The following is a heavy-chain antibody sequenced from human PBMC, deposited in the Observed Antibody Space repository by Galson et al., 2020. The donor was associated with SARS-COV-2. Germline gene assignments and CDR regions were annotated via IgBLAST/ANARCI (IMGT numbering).Heavy chain of an antibody. Sequence: SETLSLTCAVYGGSFSGYYWTWIRQPPGKRLEWIGEINHSGTTNYNPSLETRVTFSVDTSKNQFSLNLNSVSAADTAVYYCARATGSYRAGGWYFDLWGRGTLVAVSS. CDR3: ARATGSYRAGGWYFDL. CDR1: GGSFSGYY. D-gene: IGHD3-10*01. CDR2: INHSGTT. J-gene: IGHJ2*01. V-gene: IGHV4-34*01.